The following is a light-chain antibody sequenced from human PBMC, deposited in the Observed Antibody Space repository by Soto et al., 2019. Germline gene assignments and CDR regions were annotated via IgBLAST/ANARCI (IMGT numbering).Light chain of an antibody. CDR3: NSHTSGDFRV. CDR2: EVS. Sequence: QSALTQPASVSGSPGQSITISCTGTSSDVGRYNHVSWYQHHPGKAPKLIISEVSNRPSGVSNRFSGSKSGYTASLTISGLQAEDEADYYCNSHTSGDFRVFGTGTKVTAL. CDR1: SSDVGRYNH. V-gene: IGLV2-14*01. J-gene: IGLJ1*01.